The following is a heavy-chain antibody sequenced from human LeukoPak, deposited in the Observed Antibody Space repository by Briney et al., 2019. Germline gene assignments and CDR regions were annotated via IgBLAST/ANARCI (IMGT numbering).Heavy chain of an antibody. V-gene: IGHV3-30*02. CDR3: AKDPKTLLRFLEWSYPHDY. CDR2: IRYDGSNK. Sequence: PGGSLRLSCAASGFTFSYAWMSWVRQAPGKGLEWVAFIRYDGSNKYYADSVKGRFTISRDNSKNTLYLQMNSLRAEDTAVYYCAKDPKTLLRFLEWSYPHDYWGQGTLVTVSS. D-gene: IGHD3-3*01. J-gene: IGHJ4*02. CDR1: GFTFSYAW.